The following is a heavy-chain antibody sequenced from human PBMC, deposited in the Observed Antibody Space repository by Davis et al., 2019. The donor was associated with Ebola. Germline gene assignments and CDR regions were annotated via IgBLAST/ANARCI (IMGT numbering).Heavy chain of an antibody. Sequence: PSETLSLTCTVSGGSISSGTHYWSWIRQPAGKGLEWIGHIYGGGSTNYNPSLKSRVAISLDRSNNQVSLRLSAVTAADTAVYYCARGAPLQLWRFSYYYMDVWGEGTTVTVSS. CDR1: GGSISSGTHY. J-gene: IGHJ6*03. V-gene: IGHV4-61*09. D-gene: IGHD5-18*01. CDR2: IYGGGST. CDR3: ARGAPLQLWRFSYYYMDV.